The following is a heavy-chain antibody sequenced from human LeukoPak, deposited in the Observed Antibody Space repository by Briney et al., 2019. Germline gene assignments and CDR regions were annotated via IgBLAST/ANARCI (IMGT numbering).Heavy chain of an antibody. CDR2: IYTSGST. CDR3: ARDLNGGTGSYWYFDL. Sequence: SETLPLTCSVSGDSISTFYWSWIRQPAGKGLEWIGRIYTSGSTNYNPSLKSRVTMSVDTSKNQFSLKLSSVTAADTAMYYCARDLNGGTGSYWYFDLWGRGTLVTVSS. V-gene: IGHV4-4*07. CDR1: GDSISTFY. J-gene: IGHJ2*01. D-gene: IGHD4-23*01.